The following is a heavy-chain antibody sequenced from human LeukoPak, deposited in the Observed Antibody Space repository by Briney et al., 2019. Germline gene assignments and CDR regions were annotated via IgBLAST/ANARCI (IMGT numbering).Heavy chain of an antibody. D-gene: IGHD3-22*01. V-gene: IGHV1-18*01. CDR3: ARGGAGGYYDSSGPLAFDI. Sequence: ASVKVSCKASGYTFTSYGISWVRQAPGQGLEWMGWISAYNGNTNYAQKLQGRVTMTTDTSTSTAYMELRSLRSDDTAVYYCARGGAGGYYDSSGPLAFDIWGQGTMVTVSS. CDR2: ISAYNGNT. J-gene: IGHJ3*02. CDR1: GYTFTSYG.